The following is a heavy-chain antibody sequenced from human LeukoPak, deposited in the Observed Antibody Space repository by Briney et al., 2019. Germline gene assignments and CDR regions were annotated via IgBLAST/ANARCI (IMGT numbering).Heavy chain of an antibody. CDR2: ISYDGSNK. Sequence: GGSLRLSCAASGFTFSSYGMHWVRQAPGKGLEWVAVISYDGSNKYYADSVKGRFTISRDNSKNTLYLQMNSLRAEDTAVYYCAKEFKLTYYYDSSGYYLDYWGQGTLVTVSS. CDR1: GFTFSSYG. D-gene: IGHD3-22*01. V-gene: IGHV3-30*18. CDR3: AKEFKLTYYYDSSGYYLDY. J-gene: IGHJ4*02.